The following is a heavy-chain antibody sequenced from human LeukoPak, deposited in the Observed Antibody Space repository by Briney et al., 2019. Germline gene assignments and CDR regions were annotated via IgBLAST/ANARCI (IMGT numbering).Heavy chain of an antibody. J-gene: IGHJ4*02. CDR2: FDPEDGET. D-gene: IGHD2-2*01. Sequence: ASVKVSCKVSGYTLTELSMHWVRQAPGKGLEWMGGFDPEDGETIYAQKFQGRVTMTEDTSTDTAYMELSSLRSEDTAVYYCARAALGYCSSTSCHDYWGQGTLVTVSS. CDR1: GYTLTELS. CDR3: ARAALGYCSSTSCHDY. V-gene: IGHV1-24*01.